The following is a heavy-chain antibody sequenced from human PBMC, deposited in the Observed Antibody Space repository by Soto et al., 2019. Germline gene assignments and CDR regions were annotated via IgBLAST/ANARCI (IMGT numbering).Heavy chain of an antibody. J-gene: IGHJ4*02. CDR3: ARWWTTLGYFDY. D-gene: IGHD2-15*01. CDR2: IYYSGST. CDR1: GGSISSSSYY. V-gene: IGHV4-39*01. Sequence: SETLSLTCTVSGGSISSSSYYWGWIRRPPGKGLEWIGSIYYSGSTYYNPSLKSRVTISVDTSKNQFSLKLSSVTAADTAVYYCARWWTTLGYFDYWGQGTLVTVSS.